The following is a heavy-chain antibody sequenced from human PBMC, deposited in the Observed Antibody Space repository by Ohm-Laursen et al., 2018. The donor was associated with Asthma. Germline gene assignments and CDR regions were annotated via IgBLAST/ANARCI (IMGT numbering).Heavy chain of an antibody. D-gene: IGHD3-3*01. CDR1: GFTFSSYG. CDR2: ISYDGSNK. J-gene: IGHJ4*02. CDR3: ARDQSLLEYYFDY. Sequence: SLRLSCAASGFTFSSYGMHWVRQAPGKGLEWVAVISYDGSNKYYADSVKGRFTISRDNAKNSLYLQMNSLRAEDTAVYYCARDQSLLEYYFDYWGQGTLVTVSS. V-gene: IGHV3-30*03.